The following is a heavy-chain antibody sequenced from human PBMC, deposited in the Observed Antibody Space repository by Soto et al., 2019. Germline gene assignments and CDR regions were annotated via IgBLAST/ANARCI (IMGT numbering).Heavy chain of an antibody. V-gene: IGHV3-23*01. CDR1: GFDFSSYA. J-gene: IGHJ4*02. D-gene: IGHD4-17*01. CDR2: ITYTGDTT. Sequence: DVYLLESGGTLVQPGGSLRLSCAASGFDFSSYAMTWVRQAPGKGLEWVSGITYTGDTTYYADSVKGRFTISRDNYRNTLYLQMNSLRADDTAMYFCAKDWPGTSSVTSDYWGQGTLLTVSS. CDR3: AKDWPGTSSVTSDY.